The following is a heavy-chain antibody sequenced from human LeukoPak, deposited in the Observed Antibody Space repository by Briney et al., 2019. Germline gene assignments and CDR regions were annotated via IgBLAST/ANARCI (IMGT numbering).Heavy chain of an antibody. CDR3: ARQYPGGYYDSRGYGDY. V-gene: IGHV5-51*01. Sequence: GESLKISCKASGYSFTNYWIAWVRQMPGKSLEWMGMIYPGDSDTRYSPSFQGQVTISADKSISTAYLQWSSLKASDTAMYYCARQYPGGYYDSRGYGDYWGQGTLVSVSS. CDR1: GYSFTNYW. J-gene: IGHJ4*02. D-gene: IGHD3-22*01. CDR2: IYPGDSDT.